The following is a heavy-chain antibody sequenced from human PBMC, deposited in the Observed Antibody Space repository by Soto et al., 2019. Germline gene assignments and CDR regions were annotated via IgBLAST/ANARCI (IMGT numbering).Heavy chain of an antibody. CDR3: ARWDDYGASDQYHFDH. Sequence: GASVKVSWKASGYTFTACGISCVRQAPGQGLEWMGWTSIYNGHTEYSPKFLGRVVMTTDTSADTAYLELRSLRPDDAALYYCARWDDYGASDQYHFDHWGQGTLV. CDR2: TSIYNGHT. J-gene: IGHJ4*02. V-gene: IGHV1-18*01. CDR1: GYTFTACG. D-gene: IGHD4-17*01.